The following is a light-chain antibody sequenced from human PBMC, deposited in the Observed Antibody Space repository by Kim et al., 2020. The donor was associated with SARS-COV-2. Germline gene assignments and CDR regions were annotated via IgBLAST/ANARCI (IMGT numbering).Light chain of an antibody. CDR3: NSRDSNNNVV. CDR2: GKN. J-gene: IGLJ2*01. V-gene: IGLV3-19*01. CDR1: SLRSYY. Sequence: VALGEAGGVTCQGDSLRSYYATWYQRRPGQAPILVIYGKNSRPSGIPGRFSGSSSGNTASLTITGTQAGDEADYYCNSRDSNNNVVFGGGTQLTVL.